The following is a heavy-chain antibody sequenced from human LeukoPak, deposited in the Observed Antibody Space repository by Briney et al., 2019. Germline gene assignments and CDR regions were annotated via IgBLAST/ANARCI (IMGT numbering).Heavy chain of an antibody. CDR1: RGSMSSRSFN. CDR2: IYYSGST. J-gene: IGHJ6*03. CDR3: ARLGEKPSYYYGSGRLNYYYMDV. V-gene: IGHV4-61*05. Sequence: SETLSLTCTVSRGSMSSRSFNWGWIRQPPGKGLEWIGYIYYSGSTNYNPSLKSRVTISVDTSKNQFSLKLSSVTAADTAVYYCARLGEKPSYYYGSGRLNYYYMDVWGKGTTVTISS. D-gene: IGHD3-10*01.